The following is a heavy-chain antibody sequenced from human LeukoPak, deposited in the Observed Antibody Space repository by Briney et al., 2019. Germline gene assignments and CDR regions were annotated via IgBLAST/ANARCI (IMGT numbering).Heavy chain of an antibody. CDR2: ISGSGGST. Sequence: PGGSLSLSCAASGFTFSSYAMSWVRQAPGKGLEWVWAISGSGGSTYYPDSVKGRFTISRDNSKNTLYLQMNSLRAEDTAVDYCAKGSHYYDSSGYDHDYWGQGTLVTVSS. CDR1: GFTFSSYA. CDR3: AKGSHYYDSSGYDHDY. J-gene: IGHJ4*02. V-gene: IGHV3-23*01. D-gene: IGHD3-22*01.